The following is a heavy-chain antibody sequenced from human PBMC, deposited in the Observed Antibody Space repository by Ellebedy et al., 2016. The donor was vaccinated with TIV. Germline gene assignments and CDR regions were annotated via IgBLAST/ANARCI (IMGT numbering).Heavy chain of an antibody. J-gene: IGHJ5*02. CDR3: ARLPCSGGSCYSAPNWFDP. CDR1: GFTFSSYW. D-gene: IGHD2-15*01. CDR2: INSDGSST. V-gene: IGHV3-74*01. Sequence: GGSLRLXXAASGFTFSSYWMHWVRQAPGKGLVWVSRINSDGSSTSYADSVKGRFTISSDNAKNTLYLQMNSLRAEDTAVYYCARLPCSGGSCYSAPNWFDPWGQGTLVTVSS.